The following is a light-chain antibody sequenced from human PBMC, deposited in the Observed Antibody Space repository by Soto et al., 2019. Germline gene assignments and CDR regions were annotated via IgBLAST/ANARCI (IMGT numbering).Light chain of an antibody. CDR1: QSVSSY. J-gene: IGKJ1*01. V-gene: IGKV3-11*01. Sequence: EIVLTQSPATLSLSPGERATLSCRARQSVSSYLAWYQQKPGQAPRLLIYDASNRATGIPARFSGSGSGTDFTLTISSLEPEDFAVYYCQQRSNWLITFGQGTKVDIK. CDR2: DAS. CDR3: QQRSNWLIT.